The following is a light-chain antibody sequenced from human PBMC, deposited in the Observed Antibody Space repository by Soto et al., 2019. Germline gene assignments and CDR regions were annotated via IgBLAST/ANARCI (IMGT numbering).Light chain of an antibody. Sequence: QSALTQPASVSGSPGQSITISCTGTSSDVGGYVYVSWYQHHPGKAPKLMIYDVSNRPSGVSNRFSGSKSGNTASLTIYGLQAGDEADYYCSSYTRSNSKVFGTGTKVTVL. CDR3: SSYTRSNSKV. V-gene: IGLV2-14*03. CDR2: DVS. CDR1: SSDVGGYVY. J-gene: IGLJ1*01.